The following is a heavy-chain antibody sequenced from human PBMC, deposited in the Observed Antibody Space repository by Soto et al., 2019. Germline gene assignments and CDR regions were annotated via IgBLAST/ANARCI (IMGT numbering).Heavy chain of an antibody. Sequence: GGSLSLSCAASGFTFSGYALSWIRQAPGKGLEWVSAISGSGGSTYYSDSVKGRFTISRDNSKERLYLQMNSMRAEDTVVYYGAKGSCSGGSCYGANAFDIWGQGTMVTVSS. CDR2: ISGSGGST. D-gene: IGHD2-15*01. J-gene: IGHJ3*02. CDR1: GFTFSGYA. V-gene: IGHV3-23*01. CDR3: AKGSCSGGSCYGANAFDI.